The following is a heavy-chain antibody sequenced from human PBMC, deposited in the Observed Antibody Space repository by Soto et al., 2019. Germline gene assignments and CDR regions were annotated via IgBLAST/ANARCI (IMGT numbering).Heavy chain of an antibody. CDR1: GFTFSSYN. J-gene: IGHJ1*01. CDR2: ITSSSSII. V-gene: IGHV3-48*01. Sequence: EVQLVESGGGLAQPGGSLRLSCAASGFTFSSYNMNWVRQAPGKGLEWVSYITSSSSIIYYADSVKGRFTISRDNAKNSLYLQMISLRAEDTAVYYCVRAECPSCYGYQHWGPGTLVTVSS. D-gene: IGHD2-2*01. CDR3: VRAECPSCYGYQH.